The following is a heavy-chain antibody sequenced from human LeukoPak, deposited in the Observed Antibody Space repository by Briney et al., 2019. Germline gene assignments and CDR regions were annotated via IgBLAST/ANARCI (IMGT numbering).Heavy chain of an antibody. CDR1: GGSISSYY. Sequence: SETLSLTCTVSGGSISSYYWSWIRQPPGKGLEWIGYIYYSGSTNYNPSLKSRVTISVDTSKNQFSLKLSSVTAADTAVYYCARGVPYYHDSSGYYSSAFDIWGQGTMVTVSS. CDR2: IYYSGST. V-gene: IGHV4-59*01. D-gene: IGHD3-22*01. J-gene: IGHJ3*02. CDR3: ARGVPYYHDSSGYYSSAFDI.